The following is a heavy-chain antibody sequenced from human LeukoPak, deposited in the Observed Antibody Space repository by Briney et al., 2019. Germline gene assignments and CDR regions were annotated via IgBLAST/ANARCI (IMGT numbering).Heavy chain of an antibody. CDR1: GFTFSPYT. J-gene: IGHJ6*04. D-gene: IGHD3-9*01. CDR2: IIGDGINT. Sequence: PGGSLRLSCAASGFTFSPYTMHWVRQAPGKGLEFVSAIIGDGINTYYADSVKGRFNVSRDHSKSTLYLQMGSLTAEDMAVYYCARERAGYYLDVWGKGTTVTVFS. CDR3: ARERAGYYLDV. V-gene: IGHV3-64*02.